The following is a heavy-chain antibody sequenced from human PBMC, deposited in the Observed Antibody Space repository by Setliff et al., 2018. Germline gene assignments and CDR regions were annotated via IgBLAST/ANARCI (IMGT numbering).Heavy chain of an antibody. CDR3: ARGGGYSTNDY. CDR2: IYYSGST. D-gene: IGHD5-18*01. J-gene: IGHJ4*02. CDR1: GGSISSSSYY. Sequence: SETLSLTCTVSGGSISSSSYYWGWIRQPPGKGLEWIGYIYYSGSTYYNPSLKSRVTISVDTSKNQFSLKLSSVTAADTAVYYCARGGGYSTNDYWGQGTLVTVSS. V-gene: IGHV4-30-4*08.